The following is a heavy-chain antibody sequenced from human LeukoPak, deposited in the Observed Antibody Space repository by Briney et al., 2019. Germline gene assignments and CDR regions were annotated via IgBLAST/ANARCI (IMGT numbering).Heavy chain of an antibody. Sequence: SETLSLTCTVSGGSISSYYWSWIRQPAGKGLEWVGRIHSSGSTIYNPSLKSRVTMSVDTSKNQFSLKLSSVTGADTAVYFCARDLSHGPYNWFAPWGQGTLVTVSS. CDR3: ARDLSHGPYNWFAP. V-gene: IGHV4-4*07. D-gene: IGHD3-16*02. CDR1: GGSISSYY. J-gene: IGHJ5*02. CDR2: IHSSGST.